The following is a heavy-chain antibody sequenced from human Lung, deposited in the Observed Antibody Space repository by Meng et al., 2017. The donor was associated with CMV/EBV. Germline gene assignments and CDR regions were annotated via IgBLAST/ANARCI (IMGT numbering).Heavy chain of an antibody. CDR1: GGTSSSYV. CDR2: IIPILGRA. V-gene: IGHV1-69*10. D-gene: IGHD2-2*01. CDR3: ARSRVLSSSPSRPPTYGMAV. Sequence: SXXVSCKASGGTSSSYVISWVRQAPGQGLEWMGGIIPILGRANYGQKFQARVTITADKSTSTAHMELSSLRSEDTAVYYCARSRVLSSSPSRPPTYGMAVWGQGNXVNGSS. J-gene: IGHJ6*02.